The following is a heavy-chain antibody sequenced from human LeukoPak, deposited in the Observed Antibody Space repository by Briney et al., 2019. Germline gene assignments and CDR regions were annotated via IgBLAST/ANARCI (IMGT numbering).Heavy chain of an antibody. J-gene: IGHJ4*02. V-gene: IGHV4-59*01. CDR1: SGAISNYY. CDR3: ARERRSGTYYYFDY. CDR2: IAYSGST. D-gene: IGHD3-10*01. Sequence: SETLSLTCTVSSGAISNYYWSWIRQPPGKGLEWVGYIAYSGSTNYNPSLKSRVSMSVHTSKNQFSLKLSSVTAADTAVYYCARERRSGTYYYFDYWGQGILVTVSS.